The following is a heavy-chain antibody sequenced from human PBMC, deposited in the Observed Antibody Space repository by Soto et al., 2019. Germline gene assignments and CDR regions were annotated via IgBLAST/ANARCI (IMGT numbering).Heavy chain of an antibody. J-gene: IGHJ4*02. CDR2: IYYTGST. Sequence: ETLSLTFTVSGDSISSSDHYWGVIRQPPGKGLEGIGSIYYTGSTCYNQSLKSRVTMSVDTSKNQFSLKVRSVTAADTAVYYCARREQWLAGHFDYWGQGTLVTVSS. CDR3: ARREQWLAGHFDY. CDR1: GDSISSSDHY. D-gene: IGHD6-19*01. V-gene: IGHV4-39*01.